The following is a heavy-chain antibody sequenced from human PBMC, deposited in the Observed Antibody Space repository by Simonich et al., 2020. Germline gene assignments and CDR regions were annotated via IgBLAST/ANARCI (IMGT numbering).Heavy chain of an antibody. CDR2: NKTNSGGT. V-gene: IGHV1-2*02. J-gene: IGHJ4*02. CDR1: GYTFTGYY. Sequence: QVQLVQSGAEVKKPGASVKVSCKASGYTFTGYYMHWVRQAPGQGLEWMGWNKTNSGGTNYAEKFQGRVTMTRDTSISTAYMELSRLRSDDTAVYYCASSKRGYNWNDFDYWGQGTLVTVSS. CDR3: ASSKRGYNWNDFDY. D-gene: IGHD1-1*01.